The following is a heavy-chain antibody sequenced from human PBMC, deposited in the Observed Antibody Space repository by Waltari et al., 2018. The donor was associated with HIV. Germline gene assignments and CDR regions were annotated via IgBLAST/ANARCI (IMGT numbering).Heavy chain of an antibody. CDR1: GGSISSGSYY. CDR3: ARRGIQLWFYAFDI. J-gene: IGHJ3*02. CDR2: IYTSGST. Sequence: QVQLQESGPGLVKPSQTLSLTCTVSGGSISSGSYYWSWIRQPAGKGLEWIERIYTSGSTNYNPSLKSRVTISVDTSKNQFSLKLSSVTAADTAVYYCARRGIQLWFYAFDIWGQGTMVTVSS. D-gene: IGHD5-18*01. V-gene: IGHV4-61*02.